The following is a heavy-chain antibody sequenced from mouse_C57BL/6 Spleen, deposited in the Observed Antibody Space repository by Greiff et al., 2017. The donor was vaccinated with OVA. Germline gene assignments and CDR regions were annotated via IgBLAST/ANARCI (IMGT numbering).Heavy chain of an antibody. J-gene: IGHJ2*01. CDR1: GYTFTDYY. Sequence: EVQLQQSGPELVKPGASVKISCKASGYTFTDYYMNWVKQSHGKSLEWIGDINPNNGGTSYNQKFKGKATLTVDKSSSTAYMELRSLTSEDSAVYYCARWGADGSSSFDYWGQGTTLTVSS. V-gene: IGHV1-26*01. CDR3: ARWGADGSSSFDY. D-gene: IGHD1-1*01. CDR2: INPNNGGT.